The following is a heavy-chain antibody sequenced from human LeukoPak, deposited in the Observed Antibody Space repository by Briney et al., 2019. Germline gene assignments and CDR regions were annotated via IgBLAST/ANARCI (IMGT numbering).Heavy chain of an antibody. CDR3: VNGTGTKYYYYGMDV. D-gene: IGHD3/OR15-3a*01. V-gene: IGHV3-64D*06. CDR2: INSNGGST. J-gene: IGHJ6*02. Sequence: GGSLRLSCAASGFAFSNYATHWVRQAPGKGLEYVAGINSNGGSTYYADSVKGRFTMSGDNSKNTLYLQMSSLRAEDTAVYYCVNGTGTKYYYYGMDVWGQGTTVTVSS. CDR1: GFAFSNYA.